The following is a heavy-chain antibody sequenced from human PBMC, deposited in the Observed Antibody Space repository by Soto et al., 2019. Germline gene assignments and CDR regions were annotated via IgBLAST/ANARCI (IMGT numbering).Heavy chain of an antibody. CDR3: ARGAEVSGDILTGSPPSYYMDV. V-gene: IGHV3-13*01. CDR2: IGTAGDT. J-gene: IGHJ6*03. Sequence: GGSLRLSCAASGFTFSSYDMHWVRQATGKGLEWVSAIGTAGDTYYPGSVKGRFTISRENAKNSLYLQMNSLRAGDTAVYYCARGAEVSGDILTGSPPSYYMDVWGKGTTVTVSS. D-gene: IGHD3-9*01. CDR1: GFTFSSYD.